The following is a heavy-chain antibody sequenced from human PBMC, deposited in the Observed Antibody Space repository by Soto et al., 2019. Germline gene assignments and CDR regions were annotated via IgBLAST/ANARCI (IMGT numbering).Heavy chain of an antibody. Sequence: ASVKVSCKASGGTFSSYAISWVRQAPGQGLEWMGGIIPIFGTANYAQKFQGRVTITADKSTSTAYMELSSLRSEDTAVYYCASHSNYDDYYYGMDVWGQGTTVTVSS. D-gene: IGHD4-4*01. CDR3: ASHSNYDDYYYGMDV. CDR2: IIPIFGTA. V-gene: IGHV1-69*06. CDR1: GGTFSSYA. J-gene: IGHJ6*02.